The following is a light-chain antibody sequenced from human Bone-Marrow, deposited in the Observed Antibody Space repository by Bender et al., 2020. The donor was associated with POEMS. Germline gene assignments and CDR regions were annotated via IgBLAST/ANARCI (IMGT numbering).Light chain of an antibody. J-gene: IGLJ2*01. CDR3: CSYGGDRTFI. CDR2: DVY. Sequence: HSALTQPRSVSASPGQSVTISCIGTDNDIGNYNLVSWYQQYPGEAPKVIIYDVYRRPAGMSARFSGSKSGNTASLTISGLQPGDEANYYCCSYGGDRTFIFGAGTKVTVL. CDR1: DNDIGNYNL. V-gene: IGLV2-23*02.